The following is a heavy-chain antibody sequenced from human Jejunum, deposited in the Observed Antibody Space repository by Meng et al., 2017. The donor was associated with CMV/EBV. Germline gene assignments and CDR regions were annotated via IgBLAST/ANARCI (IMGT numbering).Heavy chain of an antibody. CDR1: EYTFIAYY. Sequence: KAYEYTFIAYYMHWVRQAPGQGLEWMGWINPNTGDTVYAQKFQGRVTMTRDMSINTVYMELTRLRSDDTAVYYCAKDGGSYLDYYFDYWGQGTLVTVSS. CDR3: AKDGGSYLDYYFDY. V-gene: IGHV1-2*02. D-gene: IGHD1-26*01. CDR2: INPNTGDT. J-gene: IGHJ4*02.